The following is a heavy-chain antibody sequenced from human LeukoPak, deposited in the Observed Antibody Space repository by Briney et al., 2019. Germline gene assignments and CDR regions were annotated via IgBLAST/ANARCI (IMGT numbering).Heavy chain of an antibody. J-gene: IGHJ6*02. CDR1: GFTFDDYA. V-gene: IGHV3-9*01. Sequence: PGGSLRLSCAASGFTFDDYAMHWVRQAPGEGLEWVSGITWNRDNIGYGDSVKGRFTISRDNVKNVLYLQMNSLRAEDTALYYCSKDKEGDYSSIGNYGMDVWGQGTTVTVSS. CDR3: SKDKEGDYSSIGNYGMDV. D-gene: IGHD4-17*01. CDR2: ITWNRDNI.